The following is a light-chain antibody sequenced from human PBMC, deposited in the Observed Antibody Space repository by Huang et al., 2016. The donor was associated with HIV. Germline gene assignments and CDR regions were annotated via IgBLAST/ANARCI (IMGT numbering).Light chain of an antibody. CDR2: GAS. Sequence: EIVMTQSPATLSVSPGERATLSCRASQGVSINLAWYQQKPGQAPRLLIYGASTRATGIPAKSSGTGSGTEFTLTISSLQSEDFAVYYCQQYNNWPTSFGQGTKLEIK. J-gene: IGKJ2*03. CDR3: QQYNNWPTS. CDR1: QGVSIN. V-gene: IGKV3-15*01.